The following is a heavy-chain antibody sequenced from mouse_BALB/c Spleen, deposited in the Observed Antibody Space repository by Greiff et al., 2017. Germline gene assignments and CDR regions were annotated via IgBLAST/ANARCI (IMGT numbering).Heavy chain of an antibody. V-gene: IGHV1-87*01. D-gene: IGHD3-1*01. J-gene: IGHJ2*01. CDR1: GYTFTSYW. Sequence: QVHVKQSGAELARPGASVKLSCKASGYTFTSYWMQWVKQRPGQGLEWIGAIYPGDGDTRYTQKFKGKATLTADKSSSTAYMQLSSLASEDSAVYYCARSGYSGYYFDYWGQGTTLTVSS. CDR2: IYPGDGDT. CDR3: ARSGYSGYYFDY.